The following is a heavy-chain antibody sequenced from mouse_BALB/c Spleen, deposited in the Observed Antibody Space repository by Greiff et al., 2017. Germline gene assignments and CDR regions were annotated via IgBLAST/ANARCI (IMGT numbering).Heavy chain of an antibody. J-gene: IGHJ4*01. CDR2: INSNGGST. Sequence: EVKLMESGGGLVQPGGSLKLSCAASGFTFSSYGMSWVRQTPDKRLELVATINSNGGSTYYPDSVKGRFTISRDNAKNTLYLQMSSLKSEDTAMYYCARGTMNYAMDYWGQGTSVTVSS. CDR1: GFTFSSYG. D-gene: IGHD2-4*01. V-gene: IGHV5-6-3*01. CDR3: ARGTMNYAMDY.